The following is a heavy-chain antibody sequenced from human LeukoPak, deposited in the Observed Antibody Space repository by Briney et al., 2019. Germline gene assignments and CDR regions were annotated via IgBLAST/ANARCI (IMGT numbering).Heavy chain of an antibody. CDR1: GGTFCSYA. J-gene: IGHJ4*02. CDR3: AREAENYGDYDYDY. D-gene: IGHD4-17*01. CDR2: IIPIFGAA. Sequence: SVKVSCKAFGGTFCSYAISWGRQAPGQGLECRGGIIPIFGAAHNAQKFQGRGTITTDESTSTAYMELSSLRSEDTAVYYCAREAENYGDYDYDYWGQGTLVTVSS. V-gene: IGHV1-69*05.